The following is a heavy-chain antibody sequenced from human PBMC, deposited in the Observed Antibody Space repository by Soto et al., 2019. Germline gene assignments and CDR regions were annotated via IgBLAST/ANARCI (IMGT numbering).Heavy chain of an antibody. CDR2: ISGYNGNT. CDR1: CYTFPNYV. CDR3: ATDLHATVFNXDH. Sequence: SVKVSLKASCYTFPNYVFNFLRHPPVQGLDWMGWISGYNGNTNYADRLQGRVTMTTDTSTSTAYMELKRLRYDATAVYYCATDLHATVFNXDHWGQGTLVTVSS. V-gene: IGHV1-18*01. J-gene: IGHJ4*02.